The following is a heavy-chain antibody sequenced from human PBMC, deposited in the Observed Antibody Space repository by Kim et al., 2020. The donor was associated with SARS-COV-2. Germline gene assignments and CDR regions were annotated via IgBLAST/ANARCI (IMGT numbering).Heavy chain of an antibody. Sequence: ASVKVSCKASGYTFTNYAIQWVRQAPGRGLEWMGWINAGNGNIKYSQKFQGRATLTWDTSASTAYRELRALTSEDTAGYYCARDLLHSGYDYWGQGTLVTVSS. CDR2: INAGNGNI. V-gene: IGHV1-3*01. J-gene: IGHJ4*02. CDR1: GYTFTNYA. CDR3: ARDLLHSGYDY. D-gene: IGHD5-12*01.